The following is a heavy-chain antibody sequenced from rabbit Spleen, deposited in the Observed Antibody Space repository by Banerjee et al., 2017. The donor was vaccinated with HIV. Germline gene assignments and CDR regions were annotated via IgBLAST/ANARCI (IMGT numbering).Heavy chain of an antibody. CDR3: ARGSAAMTMVITGYYLNL. J-gene: IGHJ4*01. CDR2: IYPDGSGST. V-gene: IGHV1S40*01. D-gene: IGHD2-1*01. CDR1: GVSFSANSY. Sequence: QSLEESGGDLVKPGASLTLTCTASGVSFSANSYMCWVRQAPGKGLEWIGCIYPDGSGSTAYASWAKGRFTISKTSSTTVTLQMTSLTAADTATYFCARGSAAMTMVITGYYLNLWGPGTLVTVS.